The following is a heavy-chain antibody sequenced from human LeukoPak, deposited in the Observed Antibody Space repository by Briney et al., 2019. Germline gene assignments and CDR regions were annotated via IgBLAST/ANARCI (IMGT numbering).Heavy chain of an antibody. CDR1: GFTFSSYS. CDR3: ARDAWSSGYSSSRAGYYFDY. Sequence: GGSLRLSCAASGFTFSSYSMNWVRQAPGKGLEWVSSISSSSSYIYYADSVKGRFTISRDNAKNSLYLQTNSLRAEDTAVYYCARDAWSSGYSSSRAGYYFDYWGQGTLVTVSS. J-gene: IGHJ4*02. D-gene: IGHD6-13*01. CDR2: ISSSSSYI. V-gene: IGHV3-21*01.